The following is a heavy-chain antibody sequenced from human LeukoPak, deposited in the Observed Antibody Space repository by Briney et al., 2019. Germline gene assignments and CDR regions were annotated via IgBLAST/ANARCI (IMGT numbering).Heavy chain of an antibody. CDR3: ASRGARDGYNYGAFDI. CDR2: INPNSGVT. J-gene: IGHJ3*02. Sequence: GASVKVSCKASGYTFTGDYLHWVRQAPGQGLEWMGWINPNSGVTNFAQKFQGRVTVTRDTSINTAYMELSSLRSDDTAVYYCASRGARDGYNYGAFDIWGQGTMVTVSS. V-gene: IGHV1-2*02. CDR1: GYTFTGDY. D-gene: IGHD5-24*01.